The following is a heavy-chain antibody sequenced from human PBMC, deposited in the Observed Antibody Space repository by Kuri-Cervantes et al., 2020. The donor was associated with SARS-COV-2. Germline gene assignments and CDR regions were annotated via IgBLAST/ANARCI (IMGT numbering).Heavy chain of an antibody. CDR3: ATPSGGYSYGPYYYGMDV. D-gene: IGHD5-18*01. V-gene: IGHV4-34*01. CDR1: GGSFSGYY. CDR2: INHSGST. J-gene: IGHJ6*02. Sequence: SETLSLTCAVYGGSFSGYYWSWIRQPPGKGLEWIGEINHSGSTNYNPSLKSRVTISVDTSKNRFSLKLSSVTAADTAVYYCATPSGGYSYGPYYYGMDVWGQGTTVTCSS.